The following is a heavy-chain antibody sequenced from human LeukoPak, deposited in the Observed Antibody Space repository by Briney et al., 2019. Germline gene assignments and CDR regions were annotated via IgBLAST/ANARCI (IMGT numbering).Heavy chain of an antibody. J-gene: IGHJ6*03. D-gene: IGHD3-3*01. CDR2: INNGGDTK. CDR3: ARPTNTISGVAYVDV. V-gene: IGHV3-11*01. Sequence: GGSLRLSCAGSGFTFRDYYMSWIRQAPGKGLEWVAFINNGGDTKYHADSVKGRFTISRDNAKNSLYLQMTSLRAEDTAVYFCARPTNTISGVAYVDVWGKGTTVTVSS. CDR1: GFTFRDYY.